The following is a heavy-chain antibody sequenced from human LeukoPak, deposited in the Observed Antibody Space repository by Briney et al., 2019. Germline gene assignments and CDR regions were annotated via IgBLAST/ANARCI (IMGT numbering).Heavy chain of an antibody. D-gene: IGHD5-12*01. V-gene: IGHV3-23*01. Sequence: PGGSLRLSCAASGFTFSSHAMSWVRQAPGKGLEWVSAISGSGGSTYYADSVKGRFTISRDNSKNTLYLQMNSLRAEDTAVYYCAKDLYSGYAAPFDYWGQGTLVTVSS. CDR3: AKDLYSGYAAPFDY. CDR1: GFTFSSHA. CDR2: ISGSGGST. J-gene: IGHJ4*02.